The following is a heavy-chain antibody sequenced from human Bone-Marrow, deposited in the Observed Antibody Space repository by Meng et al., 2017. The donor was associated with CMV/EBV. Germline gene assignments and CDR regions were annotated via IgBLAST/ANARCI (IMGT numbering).Heavy chain of an antibody. CDR3: ARQAHYTSPFDY. CDR2: ISWNSGSI. V-gene: IGHV3-9*01. D-gene: IGHD4-11*01. J-gene: IGHJ4*02. CDR1: GFTFDDYA. Sequence: GRSLRLWCAASGFTFDDYAMHWVRQAPGKGLEWVSGISWNSGSIGYADSVKGRFTISRDNSKNTLYLQMNSLRAEDTAVYYCARQAHYTSPFDYWGQGTLVTVSS.